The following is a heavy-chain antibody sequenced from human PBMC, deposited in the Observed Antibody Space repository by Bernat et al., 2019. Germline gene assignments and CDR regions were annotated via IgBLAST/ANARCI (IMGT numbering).Heavy chain of an antibody. J-gene: IGHJ4*02. CDR3: ARLDPGAVDYSFDY. D-gene: IGHD2-21*01. Sequence: QVQLQESGPGLVKPSETLSLTCTVPGGSVSSGSYYWSWIRQPPGKGLEWIGYIYYSGSTNYNPSLKSRVTISVDTSKNQFSLKLSSVTAADTAVYYCARLDPGAVDYSFDYWGQGTLVTVSS. CDR1: GGSVSSGSYY. CDR2: IYYSGST. V-gene: IGHV4-61*01.